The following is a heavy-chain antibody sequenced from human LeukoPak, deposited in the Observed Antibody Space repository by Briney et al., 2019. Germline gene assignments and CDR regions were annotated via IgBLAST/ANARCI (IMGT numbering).Heavy chain of an antibody. Sequence: PSQTLSLTCTVSGGSISSGGYYWSWIRQHPGKGLEWIGYIYYSGSTYYNPSLKSRVTISVDTSKNQFSLKPSSVTAADTAVYYCARDSGGIAAAGTFDYWGQGTLVTVSS. CDR2: IYYSGST. CDR1: GGSISSGGYY. J-gene: IGHJ4*02. V-gene: IGHV4-31*03. CDR3: ARDSGGIAAAGTFDY. D-gene: IGHD6-13*01.